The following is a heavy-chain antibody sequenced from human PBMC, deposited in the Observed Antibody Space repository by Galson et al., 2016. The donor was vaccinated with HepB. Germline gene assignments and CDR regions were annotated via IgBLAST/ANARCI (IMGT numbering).Heavy chain of an antibody. Sequence: SLRLSCAASGFTFSSYWMYWVRQAPGKGLVWVSRIDSDGITTAYADSVKGRFTISRDNSKNTLYLQMNSLTAEDTAVYYCARFGGSLGMDVWGQGTTVTVSS. CDR1: GFTFSSYW. D-gene: IGHD2-15*01. CDR2: IDSDGITT. J-gene: IGHJ6*02. V-gene: IGHV3-74*01. CDR3: ARFGGSLGMDV.